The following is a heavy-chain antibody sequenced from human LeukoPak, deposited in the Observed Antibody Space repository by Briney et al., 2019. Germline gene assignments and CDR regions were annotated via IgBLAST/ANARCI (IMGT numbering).Heavy chain of an antibody. CDR3: NLVRGLSSHSDY. CDR1: GFTFTTYA. V-gene: IGHV3-66*01. CDR2: IYGGGTT. Sequence: GGSLRLSCAASGFTFTTYAMSWVRQAPGKGLEWVSIIYGGGTTYYTDSVKGRFTISRDTSKNMLYLQVNSLRVEDTAVYYCNLVRGLSSHSDYWGQGTLITVSS. D-gene: IGHD3-10*01. J-gene: IGHJ4*02.